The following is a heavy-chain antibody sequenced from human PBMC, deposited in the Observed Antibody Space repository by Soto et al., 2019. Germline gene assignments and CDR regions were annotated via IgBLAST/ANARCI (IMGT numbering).Heavy chain of an antibody. D-gene: IGHD2-21*01. CDR3: ARRPDFFDY. CDR1: GFTFSSIA. V-gene: IGHV3-23*01. Sequence: EVQLLESGGGSVQSGGALRLSCAASGFTFSSIAMGWVRQGPGKGLAWVSAISGSGGYTYYADSVKGRFTSSRDNSRNTLFLQMKSLRAEDTAVYYCARRPDFFDYWGQGTLVTVSS. J-gene: IGHJ4*02. CDR2: ISGSGGYT.